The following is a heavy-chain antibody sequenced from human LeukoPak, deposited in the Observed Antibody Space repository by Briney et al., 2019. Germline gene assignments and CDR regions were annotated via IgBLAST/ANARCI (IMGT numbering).Heavy chain of an antibody. D-gene: IGHD2-15*01. CDR1: GDSISSGGHS. V-gene: IGHV4-30-2*05. J-gene: IGHJ6*02. CDR3: ARDCSGGSCYLFGMDV. Sequence: SQTLSLTCAVSGDSISSGGHSWSWIRQPPGKGLEWIGYINHSGSTYYNPSLKSRVTISVDTSKNQFSLKLSSVTAADTAVYFCARDCSGGSCYLFGMDVWGQGTTVTVSS. CDR2: INHSGST.